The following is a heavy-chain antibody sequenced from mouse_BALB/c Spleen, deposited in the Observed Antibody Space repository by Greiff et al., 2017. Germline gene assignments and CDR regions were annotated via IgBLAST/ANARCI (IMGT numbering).Heavy chain of an antibody. D-gene: IGHD2-2*01. J-gene: IGHJ4*01. V-gene: IGHV14-3*02. Sequence: EVKLMESGAELVKPGASVKLSCTASGFNIKDTYMHWVKQRPEQGLEWIGRIDPANGNTKYDPKFQGKATITADTSSNTAYLQLSSLTSEDTAVYYCARISPYGYDVAYYAMDYWGQGTSVTVSS. CDR3: ARISPYGYDVAYYAMDY. CDR1: GFNIKDTY. CDR2: IDPANGNT.